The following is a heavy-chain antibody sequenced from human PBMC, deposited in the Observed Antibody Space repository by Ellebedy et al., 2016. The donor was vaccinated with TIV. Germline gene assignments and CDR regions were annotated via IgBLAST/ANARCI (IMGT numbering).Heavy chain of an antibody. Sequence: GGSLRLSCGASGFSFRSYWMTWVRQAPGKGLEWVANINQDGSDKYYEDSVKGRFTIARDNAKNSLFLQMSSLRAEDTAVYYCATDGSYGDYRSPTHAFVMWGQGTMVAVSS. CDR2: INQDGSDK. J-gene: IGHJ3*02. CDR1: GFSFRSYW. CDR3: ATDGSYGDYRSPTHAFVM. D-gene: IGHD4-17*01. V-gene: IGHV3-7*01.